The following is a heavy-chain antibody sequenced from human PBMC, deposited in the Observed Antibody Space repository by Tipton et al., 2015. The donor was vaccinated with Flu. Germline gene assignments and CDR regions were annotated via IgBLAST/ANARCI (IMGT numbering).Heavy chain of an antibody. D-gene: IGHD1-26*01. CDR2: IKQDGSEK. Sequence: GSLRLSCAASGFTFSSYWMSWVRQAPGKGLEWVANIKQDGSEKYYVDSVKGRFTISRDNAKNSLYLQMNSLRAEDTAVYYCARGAGGSYEDYFDYRGQGTLVTVSS. V-gene: IGHV3-7*01. CDR3: ARGAGGSYEDYFDY. CDR1: GFTFSSYW. J-gene: IGHJ4*02.